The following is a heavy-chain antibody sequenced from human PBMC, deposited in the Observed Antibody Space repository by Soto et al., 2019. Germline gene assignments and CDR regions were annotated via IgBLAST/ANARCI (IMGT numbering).Heavy chain of an antibody. Sequence: ASVKVSCKASGYTFITYFIHWVRQAPGQGLEWIGVINPSSGSTSYAQKFQGRVTVTRDTSTSTVYMQLSSLSSEATAVYYCATLYGDYVSYWGQGTLVTVSS. CDR2: INPSSGST. CDR1: GYTFITYF. V-gene: IGHV1-46*01. J-gene: IGHJ4*02. D-gene: IGHD4-17*01. CDR3: ATLYGDYVSY.